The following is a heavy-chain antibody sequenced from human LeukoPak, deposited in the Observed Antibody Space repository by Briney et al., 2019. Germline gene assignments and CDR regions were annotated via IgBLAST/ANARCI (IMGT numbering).Heavy chain of an antibody. J-gene: IGHJ6*03. D-gene: IGHD6-6*01. V-gene: IGHV3-23*01. CDR1: GFTFSSYA. CDR2: ISGSGGST. Sequence: PGGSLRLSCAASGFTFSSYAMSWVRQAPGKGLEWVSGISGSGGSTYYADSVKGRFTISRDNSKNTLYLQMNSLRAEDTAVYYCAKSIAARPGYYYYMDVWGKGTTVTVSS. CDR3: AKSIAARPGYYYYMDV.